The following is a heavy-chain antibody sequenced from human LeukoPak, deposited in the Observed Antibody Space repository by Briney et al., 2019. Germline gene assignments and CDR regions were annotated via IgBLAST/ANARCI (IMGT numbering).Heavy chain of an antibody. J-gene: IGHJ4*02. CDR1: GYRFTSYW. Sequence: GESLKISCKGFGYRFTSYWITWVRQMPGKGLEWMGRIDPSDSYTNYSPSFQGHVTISADKSISTAYLQWSSLKDSDSAIYFCARLRDAAMIADYWGQGTLVSVSS. D-gene: IGHD5-18*01. V-gene: IGHV5-10-1*01. CDR2: IDPSDSYT. CDR3: ARLRDAAMIADY.